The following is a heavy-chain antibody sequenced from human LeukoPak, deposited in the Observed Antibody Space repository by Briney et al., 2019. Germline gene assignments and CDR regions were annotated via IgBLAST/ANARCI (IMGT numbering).Heavy chain of an antibody. V-gene: IGHV4-39*07. CDR2: IYYSGST. Sequence: SETLSLTCTVSGGSISSSSYYWGWIRQPPGKGLEWIGSIYYSGSTYYNPSLKSRVTISVDTSKNQFSLKLSSVTAADTAVYYCARGLQQLWLLGAINWFDPWGQGTLVTVSS. D-gene: IGHD5-18*01. CDR3: ARGLQQLWLLGAINWFDP. J-gene: IGHJ5*02. CDR1: GGSISSSSYY.